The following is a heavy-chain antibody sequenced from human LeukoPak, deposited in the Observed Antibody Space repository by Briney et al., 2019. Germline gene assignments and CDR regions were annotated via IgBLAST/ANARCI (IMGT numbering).Heavy chain of an antibody. J-gene: IGHJ4*02. Sequence: GGSLRLSCAASGFTFSSYAMHWVRQAPGKGLEWVSVISADSATTFYADSVKGRFTISRDNAKNTVFLQMSSLRAEDTALYYCASQGQYYYGSKNWGQGTLVTVSS. CDR3: ASQGQYYYGSKN. V-gene: IGHV3-23*01. D-gene: IGHD3-10*01. CDR1: GFTFSSYA. CDR2: ISADSATT.